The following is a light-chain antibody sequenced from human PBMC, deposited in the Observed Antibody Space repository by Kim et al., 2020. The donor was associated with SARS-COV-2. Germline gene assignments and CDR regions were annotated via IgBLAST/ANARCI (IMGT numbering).Light chain of an antibody. Sequence: EIVLTQSPAILSVSPGERVTLSCRASQSLRSSLAWYQQKPGQPPRLLMYDTSNRATGIPPRFSGSVSGTDFTLTISSLEPEDFAVYFCQHGSLSYTFGQGTKLEI. CDR1: QSLRSS. V-gene: IGKV3-11*01. J-gene: IGKJ2*01. CDR2: DTS. CDR3: QHGSLSYT.